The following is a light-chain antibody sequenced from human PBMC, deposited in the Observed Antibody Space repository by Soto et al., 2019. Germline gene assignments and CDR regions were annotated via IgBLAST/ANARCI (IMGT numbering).Light chain of an antibody. Sequence: DIVRTHSPADLSLSPVERATLCFSVSQSVSSSYLSWYQQKPGQAPRLLIYGASTRATGIPARFSGSGSGTEFTLTISSLQSEDFAVYYCQQYYDWPITFGQGTRLEI. V-gene: IGKV3D-7*01. CDR2: GAS. CDR3: QQYYDWPIT. J-gene: IGKJ5*01. CDR1: QSVSSSY.